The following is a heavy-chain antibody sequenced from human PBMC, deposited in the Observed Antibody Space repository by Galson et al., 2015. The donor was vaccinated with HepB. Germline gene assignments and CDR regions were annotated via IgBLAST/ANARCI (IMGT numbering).Heavy chain of an antibody. D-gene: IGHD2-2*01. J-gene: IGHJ4*02. CDR2: LHPEDDET. Sequence: SVKVSCKVSGYSLTELSIHWVRQAPGKGLEWMGGLHPEDDETIYAEKFQDRVTMTEDTSRDTAYMELSSLTSEDTAVYYCTTGVPAALKGFGYWGQGALVTVSS. CDR1: GYSLTELS. V-gene: IGHV1-24*01. CDR3: TTGVPAALKGFGY.